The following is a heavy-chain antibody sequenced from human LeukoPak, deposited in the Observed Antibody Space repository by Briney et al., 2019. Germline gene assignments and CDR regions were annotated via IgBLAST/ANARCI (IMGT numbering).Heavy chain of an antibody. Sequence: GGSLRLSCAASGFIFSSYSMNWVCQAPGKGLEWVSSISSSSSYIYYADSVKGRFSIYRDNAKNSLYLQMNSLRAEDTAVYYCARGVYCGGDCESGYWGQGTLVTVSS. CDR1: GFIFSSYS. V-gene: IGHV3-21*01. CDR3: ARGVYCGGDCESGY. CDR2: ISSSSSYI. J-gene: IGHJ4*02. D-gene: IGHD2-21*02.